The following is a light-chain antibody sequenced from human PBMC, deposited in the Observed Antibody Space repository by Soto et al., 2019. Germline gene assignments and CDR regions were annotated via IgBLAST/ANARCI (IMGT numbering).Light chain of an antibody. CDR2: DAS. CDR3: QKYNKAPWT. J-gene: IGKJ1*01. V-gene: IGKV1-27*01. Sequence: DIQMTQSPPSLSASVGDRVTITCRASRDIDDYLAWYQHIAGKAPKLLIYDASSLQPGVPSRFSGNGSGTYFTLTINSLQPEDVATYYCQKYNKAPWTFGQGTKV. CDR1: RDIDDY.